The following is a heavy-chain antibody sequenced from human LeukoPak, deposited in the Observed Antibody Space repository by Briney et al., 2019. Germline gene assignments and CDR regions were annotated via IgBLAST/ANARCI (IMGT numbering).Heavy chain of an antibody. Sequence: GGSLRLSCAASGFTFSSYAMHWVRQAPGKGLEWVAVISYDGSNKYYADSVKGRFTISRDNSKSTLYLQMNSLRAEDTAVYYCAGEIWGQGTLVTVSS. CDR2: ISYDGSNK. CDR3: AGEI. J-gene: IGHJ4*02. CDR1: GFTFSSYA. V-gene: IGHV3-30*04.